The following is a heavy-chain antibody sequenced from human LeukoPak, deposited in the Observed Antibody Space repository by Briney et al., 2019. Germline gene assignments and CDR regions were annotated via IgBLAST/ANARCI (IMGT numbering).Heavy chain of an antibody. CDR1: GGSISSSSYY. CDR3: ARSSRHLFRYPYYFDY. Sequence: SETLSLTCTVSGGSISSSSYYWGWIRQPPGKGLEWIGSIYYSGSTYYNPSLKSRVTISVDTSKNQFSLKLSSVTAADTAVYYCARSSRHLFRYPYYFDYWGQGTLVTVSS. D-gene: IGHD2-21*01. CDR2: IYYSGST. V-gene: IGHV4-39*07. J-gene: IGHJ4*02.